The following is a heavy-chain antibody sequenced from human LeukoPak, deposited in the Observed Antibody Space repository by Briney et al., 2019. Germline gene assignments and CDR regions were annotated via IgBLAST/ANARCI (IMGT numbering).Heavy chain of an antibody. CDR3: ARERGDPMGRGVIIKHKYYYYMDV. V-gene: IGHV3-7*01. Sequence: PGGSLRLSCAASGFTFNSYWMSWVRQAPGKGLEWVANIKEDGSEKYYVDSVKGRFTISRDNAKSSLYLQMNSLRAEDTAVYYCARERGDPMGRGVIIKHKYYYYMDVWGKGTTVTASS. CDR1: GFTFNSYW. J-gene: IGHJ6*03. CDR2: IKEDGSEK. D-gene: IGHD3-10*01.